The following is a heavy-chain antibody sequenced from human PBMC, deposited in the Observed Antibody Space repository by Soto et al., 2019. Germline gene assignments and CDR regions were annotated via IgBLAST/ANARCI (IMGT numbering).Heavy chain of an antibody. V-gene: IGHV4-30-2*01. CDR2: IYQSGST. CDR1: GGSISNGGYS. D-gene: IGHD1-1*01. Sequence: QLQLQESGPGLVKPSQTLSLTCAVSGGSISNGGYSWSWIRQPPGKGLEWIGYIYQSGSTYYNPSHKRRVTIPVDRSKNQFSMKLSSVTTSDTAVYSCVSNYSGGNSSGTFDIWGQGTMVTVSS. J-gene: IGHJ3*02. CDR3: VSNYSGGNSSGTFDI.